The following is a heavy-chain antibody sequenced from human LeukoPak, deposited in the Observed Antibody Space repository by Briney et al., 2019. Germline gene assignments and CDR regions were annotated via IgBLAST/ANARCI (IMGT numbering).Heavy chain of an antibody. CDR1: GFTFSSYA. J-gene: IGHJ4*02. CDR3: ARDPVSSGYQFDY. CDR2: ISYDGSNK. D-gene: IGHD6-19*01. V-gene: IGHV3-30*04. Sequence: PGGSLRLSCAASGFTFSSYAMHWVRQAPGKGLEWVAVISYDGSNKYYADSVKGRFTISRDNSKNTLYLQMNSLRAEDTAVYYCARDPVSSGYQFDYWGQGTLVTVSS.